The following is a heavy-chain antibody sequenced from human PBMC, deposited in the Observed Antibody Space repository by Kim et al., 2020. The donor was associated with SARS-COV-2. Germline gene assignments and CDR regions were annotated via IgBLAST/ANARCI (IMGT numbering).Heavy chain of an antibody. Sequence: SVKVSCKASGGTFSSYAISWVRQAPGQGLEWMGGIIPIFGTANYAQKFQGRVTITADESTSTAYMELSSLRSEDTAVYYCSTGGYGRFRFDYWGQGTLVTVSS. D-gene: IGHD5-12*01. CDR1: GGTFSSYA. V-gene: IGHV1-69*13. CDR2: IIPIFGTA. J-gene: IGHJ4*02. CDR3: STGGYGRFRFDY.